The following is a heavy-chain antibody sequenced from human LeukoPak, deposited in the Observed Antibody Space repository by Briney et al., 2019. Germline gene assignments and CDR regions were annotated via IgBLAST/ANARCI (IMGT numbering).Heavy chain of an antibody. CDR1: GFTFNNYA. Sequence: GGSLRLSCTASGFTFNNYAMSWVRQAPGKGLEWVANIKLDGSEKNYVDSVKGRFTISRDNTKNSLYLQMNSLRVEDTAVFYCARDQYDTWSRRGNFDSWGQGTLVIVSS. V-gene: IGHV3-7*03. CDR2: IKLDGSEK. J-gene: IGHJ4*02. CDR3: ARDQYDTWSRRGNFDS. D-gene: IGHD3-3*01.